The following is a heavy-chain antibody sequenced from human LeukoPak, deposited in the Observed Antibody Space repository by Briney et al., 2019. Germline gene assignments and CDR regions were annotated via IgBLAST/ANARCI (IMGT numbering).Heavy chain of an antibody. CDR1: GYSFTNYW. CDR3: ARRVEMATNHPYFDF. D-gene: IGHD5-24*01. CDR2: IYPGDSET. Sequence: GESLKISCKASGYSFTNYWIGWVRQMPGKGLEWMGIIYPGDSETRYSPSFQDQVIISVDRSIDTAYLQLISLKASDTAMYYCARRVEMATNHPYFDFWGQGSQVTVSS. V-gene: IGHV5-51*01. J-gene: IGHJ4*02.